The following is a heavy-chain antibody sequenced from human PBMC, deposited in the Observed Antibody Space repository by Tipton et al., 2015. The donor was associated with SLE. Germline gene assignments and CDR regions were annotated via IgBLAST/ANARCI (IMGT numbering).Heavy chain of an antibody. Sequence: QVQLVQSGAEVKKPGASVKVSCKASGYTFITNDISWVRQAPGQGLECMGWISAYNSNTNYAHKFQGRVTMTTDTSTSTAYMELRSLRSDDTAVYYCARRGQSVAVAGPYFYYGMDVWGQGTTVTVSS. D-gene: IGHD6-19*01. V-gene: IGHV1-18*01. CDR1: GYTFITND. CDR3: ARRGQSVAVAGPYFYYGMDV. CDR2: ISAYNSNT. J-gene: IGHJ6*02.